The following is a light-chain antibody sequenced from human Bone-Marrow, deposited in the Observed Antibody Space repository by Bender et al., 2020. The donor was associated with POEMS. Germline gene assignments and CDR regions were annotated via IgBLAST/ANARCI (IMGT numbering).Light chain of an antibody. CDR3: AVWDDSLNGWV. V-gene: IGLV1-47*02. CDR2: SFN. J-gene: IGLJ3*02. CDR1: SSNIGSNF. Sequence: QSVLTQPPSASGTPGQRVTISCSGSSSNIGSNFVYWYQQLPGTAPKLLIYSFNQLPSGVHDRFSGSKSGTSVSLAISGLRSEDEADYYCAVWDDSLNGWVFGGGTKLTVL.